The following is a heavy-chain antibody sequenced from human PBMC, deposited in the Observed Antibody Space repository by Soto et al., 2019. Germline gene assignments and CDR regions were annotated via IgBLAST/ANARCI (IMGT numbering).Heavy chain of an antibody. V-gene: IGHV3-13*01. CDR1: GFTFSSYD. J-gene: IGHJ4*02. CDR3: ARAPGVIAVAEYYFDY. CDR2: IGTAGDT. D-gene: IGHD6-19*01. Sequence: GGSLRLSCAASGFTFSSYDMHWVRQATGKGLEWVSAIGTAGDTYYPGSVKGRFTISGENAKNSLYLQMNSLRAGDTAVYYCARAPGVIAVAEYYFDYWGQGTLVTVSS.